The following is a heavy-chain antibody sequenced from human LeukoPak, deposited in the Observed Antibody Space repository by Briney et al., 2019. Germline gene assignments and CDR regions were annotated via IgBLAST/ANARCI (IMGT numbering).Heavy chain of an antibody. CDR2: IHTSGST. D-gene: IGHD6-19*01. Sequence: KSSETLSLTCTVSGGSISNYHWSWIRQPAGKGLEWIGQIHTSGSTNYNPPLKSRVTMSIDTTGDQVSLTIRSVTAADTAFYYCARRDISSGWSFDYWGQGTLVTVSS. J-gene: IGHJ4*02. CDR3: ARRDISSGWSFDY. V-gene: IGHV4-4*07. CDR1: GGSISNYH.